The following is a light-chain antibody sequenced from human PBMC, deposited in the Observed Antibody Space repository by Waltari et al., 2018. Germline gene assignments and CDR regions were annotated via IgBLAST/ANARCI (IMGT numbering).Light chain of an antibody. CDR2: DAS. CDR1: QSVSRS. CDR3: QQRSSLPLYT. V-gene: IGKV3-11*01. J-gene: IGKJ2*01. Sequence: EVVLTQSPATLSLFPGERAILSCRASQSVSRSLAWYQHKPGLAPGLLIYDASNRATAIPARFSGSGSGTDFTLTISSLEPEDFAVYYCQQRSSLPLYTFGQGTKLDLK.